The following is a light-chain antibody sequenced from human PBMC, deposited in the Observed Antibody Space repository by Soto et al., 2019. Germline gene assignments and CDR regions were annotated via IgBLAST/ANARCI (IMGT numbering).Light chain of an antibody. V-gene: IGKV1-5*03. CDR2: KAS. J-gene: IGKJ1*01. CDR3: QHYNSYSPWT. Sequence: DIQMTQSPSTLSASVGDRVTITCRASQSISSWLAWYQQKPGKAPKLLIYKASSLESGVPSRVSGSGTGTEFPLTISSLQPDDVATYYCQHYNSYSPWTFGQGTKVEIK. CDR1: QSISSW.